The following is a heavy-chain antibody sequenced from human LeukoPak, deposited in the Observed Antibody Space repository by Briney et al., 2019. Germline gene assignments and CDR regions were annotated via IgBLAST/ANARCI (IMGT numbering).Heavy chain of an antibody. V-gene: IGHV1-18*01. CDR2: ISADNGDT. CDR3: ARTEIAVAGTGGDYYYYYGMDV. J-gene: IGHJ6*02. D-gene: IGHD6-13*01. Sequence: GASVKVSCKASGGTFCSYAISWVGQAPGQGLEWMGCISADNGDTNYAQNLQGRVTMTTDTSTSTAYMELRSLRSDDSAVYYCARTEIAVAGTGGDYYYYYGMDVSGQGTTVTVSS. CDR1: GGTFCSYA.